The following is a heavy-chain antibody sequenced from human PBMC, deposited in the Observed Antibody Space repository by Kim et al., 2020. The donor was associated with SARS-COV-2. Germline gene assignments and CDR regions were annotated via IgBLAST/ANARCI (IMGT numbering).Heavy chain of an antibody. D-gene: IGHD4-17*01. V-gene: IGHV3-15*01. Sequence: GGSLRLSCAASGFTFSNAWMSWVRQAPGKGLEWVGRIKSKTDGGTTDYAAPVKGRFTISRDDSKNTLYLQMNSLKTEDTAVYYCTTDTTIYVDYVEKVLDAFDIWGQGTMFTVSS. CDR1: GFTFSNAW. CDR2: IKSKTDGGTT. CDR3: TTDTTIYVDYVEKVLDAFDI. J-gene: IGHJ3*02.